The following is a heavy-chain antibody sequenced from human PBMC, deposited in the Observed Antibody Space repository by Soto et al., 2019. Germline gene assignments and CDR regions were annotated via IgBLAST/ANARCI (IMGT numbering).Heavy chain of an antibody. D-gene: IGHD2-8*01. J-gene: IGHJ4*02. CDR2: VTTDTI. Sequence: QVQLVESGGGLVKAGESLTLSCAASGFTFSDYFMTWIRQAPGKGLEWVSYVTTDTIHYADALKGRFTLSRDSAKNSLYLQMINLRAEDTGVYYCARDRMVFNYWGQGALVTVSS. V-gene: IGHV3-11*01. CDR1: GFTFSDYF. CDR3: ARDRMVFNY.